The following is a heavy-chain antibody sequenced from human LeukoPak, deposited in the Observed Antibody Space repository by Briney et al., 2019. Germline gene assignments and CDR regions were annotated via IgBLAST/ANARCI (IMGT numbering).Heavy chain of an antibody. J-gene: IGHJ4*02. D-gene: IGHD3-9*01. CDR3: ASGQLRYFDWLLRFDY. V-gene: IGHV3-30*04. Sequence: PGTSLRLSCVASGFTFTNYAMSWVRQAPGKGLEWVAVISYDGSNKYYADSVKGRFTISRDNSKNTLYLQMNSLRAEDTAVYYCASGQLRYFDWLLRFDYWGQGTLVTVSS. CDR1: GFTFTNYA. CDR2: ISYDGSNK.